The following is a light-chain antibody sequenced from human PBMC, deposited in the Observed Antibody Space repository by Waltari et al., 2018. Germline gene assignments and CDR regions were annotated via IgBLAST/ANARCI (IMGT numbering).Light chain of an antibody. CDR3: ATWDVTLNGVV. J-gene: IGLJ3*02. V-gene: IGLV1-44*01. CDR2: NND. Sequence: QSVLTQPPSASGTPGQTVTISCSGNTSNIGQSTVSWYHQVPGTAPKLLIYNNDGRPSGCPGRFSGSKAGTSASLAISGLQSDDDSDYFCATWDVTLNGVVFGGGTRLTVL. CDR1: TSNIGQST.